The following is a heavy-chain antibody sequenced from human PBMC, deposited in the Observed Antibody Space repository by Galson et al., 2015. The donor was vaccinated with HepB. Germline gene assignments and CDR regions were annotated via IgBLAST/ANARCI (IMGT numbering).Heavy chain of an antibody. J-gene: IGHJ3*02. V-gene: IGHV4-30-4*07. CDR3: ARASPGYAYGTGDAFDI. Sequence: TLSLTCAVSGGSINSGAYSWSWIRQPPGKGLEWIGYIYDSGHTYYNPSLKSRVSISLDTSKKQFSLTLRSVTAADTAVYYCARASPGYAYGTGDAFDIWGQGTLVTVSA. D-gene: IGHD5-18*01. CDR2: IYDSGHT. CDR1: GGSINSGAYS.